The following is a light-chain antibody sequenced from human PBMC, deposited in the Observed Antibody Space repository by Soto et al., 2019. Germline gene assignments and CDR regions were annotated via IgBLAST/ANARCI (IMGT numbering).Light chain of an antibody. CDR2: DAS. Sequence: DIVLTQSPGTLSLSPGERATLSCRASQSVSSSYLAWYQQKPGQAPRLLIYDASSRATGIPHRFSGSGSETDFTLTISRLEPEDFAVYYCQQYGSSPDTFGGGTKVEIK. J-gene: IGKJ4*01. CDR1: QSVSSSY. CDR3: QQYGSSPDT. V-gene: IGKV3-20*01.